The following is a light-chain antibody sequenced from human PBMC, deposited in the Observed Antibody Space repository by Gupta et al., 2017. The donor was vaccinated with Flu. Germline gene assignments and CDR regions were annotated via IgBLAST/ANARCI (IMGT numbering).Light chain of an antibody. CDR1: ENINTY. V-gene: IGKV1-39*01. CDR2: AAS. Sequence: DIQMTQSPSSLSASVGDRVTITCRSSENINTYLNWYQHKPGKAPQVLIYAASNLQGGVPSRFSGSGSGTDFTLTISSLQPEDSATYYCQQSDNAFSVTCGGGTKVEIK. CDR3: QQSDNAFSVT. J-gene: IGKJ4*01.